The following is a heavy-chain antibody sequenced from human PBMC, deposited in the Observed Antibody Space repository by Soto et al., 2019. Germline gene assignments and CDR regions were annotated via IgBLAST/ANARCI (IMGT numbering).Heavy chain of an antibody. D-gene: IGHD1-20*01. CDR3: SRKAGSLRPYTWNHAPWYFDL. CDR1: GGTFSSYA. J-gene: IGHJ2*01. CDR2: IIPIFGTA. Sequence: QVQLVQSGAEVKKPGSSVKVSCKASGGTFSSYAISWVRQAPGQGLEWMGGIIPIFGTANYAQKFQGRVTITADESTSTAYMELSSLRSEDTAVSYCSRKAGSLRPYTWNHAPWYFDLWGRGTLVTVSS. V-gene: IGHV1-69*12.